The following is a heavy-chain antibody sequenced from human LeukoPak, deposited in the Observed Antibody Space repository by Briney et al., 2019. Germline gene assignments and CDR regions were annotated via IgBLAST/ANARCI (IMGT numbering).Heavy chain of an antibody. J-gene: IGHJ4*02. CDR1: GFTFSSYA. V-gene: IGHV3-23*01. D-gene: IGHD3-16*01. CDR2: ISGSGGST. Sequence: GGSLRLSCAASGFTFSSYAMSWVRQAPGKGLAWVSAISGSGGSTYYADSVKGRFTISRDNSKNTMYLQMNSLRAEDTAVYYCVKQMITFGSRAFDDWGQGTLVTVSS. CDR3: VKQMITFGSRAFDD.